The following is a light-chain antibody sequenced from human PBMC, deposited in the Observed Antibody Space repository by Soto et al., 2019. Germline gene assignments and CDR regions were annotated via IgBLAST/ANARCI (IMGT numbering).Light chain of an antibody. V-gene: IGLV2-14*01. CDR1: STDIGGYDY. CDR2: EVS. CDR3: SSYTTTNTLVL. Sequence: QSALTQPASVSGSPGQSITISCTGTSTDIGGYDYVSWYQQHPGRAPKLLIFEVSYRPSGVSKRFSGSKSGNTASLTISGLQAEDEADYYCSSYTTTNTLVLFGGGTKLTVL. J-gene: IGLJ2*01.